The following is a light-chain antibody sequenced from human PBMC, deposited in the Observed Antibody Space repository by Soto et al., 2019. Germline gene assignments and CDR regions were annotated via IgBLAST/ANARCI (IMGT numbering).Light chain of an antibody. J-gene: IGLJ2*01. CDR3: CSYVGITTVV. Sequence: QSALTQPTSVSGSPGQSITISCSSTSSDIGSHNLVSWYQQLPGKAPKLIIYEATKRPSGVSSRFSGSKSGNTASLAISGLQSEDEADYYCCSYVGITTVVFGGGTKLTVL. CDR2: EAT. V-gene: IGLV2-23*01. CDR1: SSDIGSHNL.